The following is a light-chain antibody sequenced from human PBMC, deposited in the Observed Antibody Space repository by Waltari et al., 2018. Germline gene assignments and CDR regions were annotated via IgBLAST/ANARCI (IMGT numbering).Light chain of an antibody. CDR3: QVWDFGRDHLL. CDR1: NSGSYT. V-gene: IGLV3-21*02. Sequence: SYALIQPPSLSVAPGQPSRHTGRGNNSGSYTLHWYQQKPGQAPLLVLFDNIDRPSGISERFSGSNAGNTATLTISRVEVGDEADYYCQVWDFGRDHLLFGGGTKLTVL. J-gene: IGLJ2*01. CDR2: DNI.